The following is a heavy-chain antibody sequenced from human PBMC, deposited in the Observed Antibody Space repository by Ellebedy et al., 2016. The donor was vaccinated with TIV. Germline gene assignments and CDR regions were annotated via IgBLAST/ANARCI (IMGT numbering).Heavy chain of an antibody. CDR1: GFTFSSYA. Sequence: GESLKISCSASGFTFSSYAMHWVRQAPGKGLEYVSAISSNGGSTYYADSVKGRFTIYRDNSKNTLYLQMSSLIAEDTDVYYCVKGRMATIRGDYFDYWGQGTLVTVSS. D-gene: IGHD5-24*01. J-gene: IGHJ4*02. V-gene: IGHV3-64D*06. CDR2: ISSNGGST. CDR3: VKGRMATIRGDYFDY.